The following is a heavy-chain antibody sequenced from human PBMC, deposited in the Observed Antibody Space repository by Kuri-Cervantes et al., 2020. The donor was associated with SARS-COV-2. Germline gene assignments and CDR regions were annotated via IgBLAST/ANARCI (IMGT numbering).Heavy chain of an antibody. J-gene: IGHJ1*01. CDR3: AIDRVGVQDF. CDR1: GFTFNSSP. V-gene: IGHV3-30*03. D-gene: IGHD2-21*01. Sequence: GESLKISCAASGFTFNSSPMHWVRQAPGKGLEWVAVISHDGKNKKCVASGKGRFTISRDNSQNTLYLHMKSLRSEDTAMYYCAIDRVGVQDFWGQGTLVTVSS. CDR2: ISHDGKNK.